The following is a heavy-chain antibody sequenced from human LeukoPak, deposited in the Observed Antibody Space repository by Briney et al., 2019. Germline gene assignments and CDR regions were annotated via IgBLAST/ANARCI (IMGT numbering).Heavy chain of an antibody. D-gene: IGHD6-6*01. J-gene: IGHJ4*02. V-gene: IGHV3-23*01. CDR3: AKSGASIAARPMDY. Sequence: GGSLRLSCAASEFTFNSYAMSWIRQAPGKGLEWVSAISGSGGSTYYADSVRGRLTISRDNSKNTLYLQMNSLRAEDTAVYYCAKSGASIAARPMDYWGQGTLVNVSS. CDR1: EFTFNSYA. CDR2: ISGSGGST.